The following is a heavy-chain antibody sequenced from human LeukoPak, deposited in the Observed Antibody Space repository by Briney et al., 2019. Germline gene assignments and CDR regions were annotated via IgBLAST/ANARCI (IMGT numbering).Heavy chain of an antibody. J-gene: IGHJ4*02. Sequence: ASVKVSCKASGYTFTSYDINWVRQATGQGLEWMGWMNPNSGNTGYAQKFQGRVTMTRNTSISTAYMELSSLRSEDTAVYYCARGDFLTTGCGGLETENFDYWGQGTLVTVSS. CDR2: MNPNSGNT. V-gene: IGHV1-8*01. D-gene: IGHD1-1*01. CDR1: GYTFTSYD. CDR3: ARGDFLTTGCGGLETENFDY.